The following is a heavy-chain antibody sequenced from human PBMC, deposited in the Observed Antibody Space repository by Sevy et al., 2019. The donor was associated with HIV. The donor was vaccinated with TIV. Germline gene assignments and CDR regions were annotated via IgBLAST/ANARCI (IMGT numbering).Heavy chain of an antibody. Sequence: SETLSLTCAVYVGSFSNYYWTWIRQPPGKGLEWIGEINHSGSTNYNPSLKSRVTMSVDTSKNQFSLKLSSVTAADTAIYYCARGGERVIPSPVLGLGPWTKYWYFDLRGRGTLVTVSS. CDR1: VGSFSNYY. D-gene: IGHD3-16*02. CDR3: ARGGERVIPSPVLGLGPWTKYWYFDL. J-gene: IGHJ2*01. CDR2: INHSGST. V-gene: IGHV4-34*01.